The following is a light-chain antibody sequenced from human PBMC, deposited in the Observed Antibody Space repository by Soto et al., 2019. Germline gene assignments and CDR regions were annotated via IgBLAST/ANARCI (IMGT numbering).Light chain of an antibody. CDR1: TPHLGNHF. CDR3: GAWDGSLSTGV. CDR2: DDD. V-gene: IGLV1-51*01. J-gene: IGLJ3*02. Sequence: QSVLTQPPPAPAPPRPHPTTPPPPTTPHLGNHFVPWYQQVPGTAPTLLIYDDDKRPSGIPDRFSGSKSGTSATLGITGLQSGDEADYYCGAWDGSLSTGVFGGGTKVTVL.